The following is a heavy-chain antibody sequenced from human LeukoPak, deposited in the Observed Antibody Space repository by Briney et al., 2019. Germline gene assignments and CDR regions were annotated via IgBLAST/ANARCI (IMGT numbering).Heavy chain of an antibody. J-gene: IGHJ4*02. CDR1: GGSISSYY. V-gene: IGHV4-4*07. Sequence: SETLSLTCTVSGGSISSYYWSWIRQPAGKGLEWIGRIYTSGSTNYNPSLKSRVTMSVDTSKNQFSLKLSSVTAAVTAVYYCAREAVRRDGYNPLGVFDYWGQGTLVTVSS. D-gene: IGHD5-24*01. CDR3: AREAVRRDGYNPLGVFDY. CDR2: IYTSGST.